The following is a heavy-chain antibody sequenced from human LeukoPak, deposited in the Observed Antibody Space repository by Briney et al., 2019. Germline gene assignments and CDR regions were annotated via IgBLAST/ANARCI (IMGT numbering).Heavy chain of an antibody. D-gene: IGHD3-10*02. Sequence: GGSLRLSCAASGFTFSSYWMSWVRQAPGKGLEWLANIKQDGSEKYYVDSVKGRFTISRDNAKNSLYLQMNSLRAEDTAVYYCARERSLFPYCYGRNWFDPWGQGTLVTVSS. CDR1: GFTFSSYW. J-gene: IGHJ5*02. CDR2: IKQDGSEK. CDR3: ARERSLFPYCYGRNWFDP. V-gene: IGHV3-7*01.